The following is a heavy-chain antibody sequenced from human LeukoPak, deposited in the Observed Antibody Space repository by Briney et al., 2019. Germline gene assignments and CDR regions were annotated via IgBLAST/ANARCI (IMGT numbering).Heavy chain of an antibody. CDR2: ISYDGSNK. D-gene: IGHD3-10*01. Sequence: GGSLRLSCAASGFTFSSYAMHWVRQAPGKGLEWVAVISYDGSNKYYADSVKGRFTISRDNSKNTLYLQMNSLRAEDTAVYYCARAWGYGSGRAYYYGMDVWGQGTTVTVSS. CDR1: GFTFSSYA. J-gene: IGHJ6*02. CDR3: ARAWGYGSGRAYYYGMDV. V-gene: IGHV3-30*14.